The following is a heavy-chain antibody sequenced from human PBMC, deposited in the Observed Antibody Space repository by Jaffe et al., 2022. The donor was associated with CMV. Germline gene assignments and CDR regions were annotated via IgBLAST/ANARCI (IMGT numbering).Heavy chain of an antibody. CDR2: IYYSGST. D-gene: IGHD6-19*01. V-gene: IGHV4-39*01. Sequence: QLQLQESGPGLVKPSETLSLTCTVSGGSISSSSYYWGWIRQPPGKGLEWIGSIYYSGSTYYNPSLKSRVTISVDTSKNQFSLKLSSVTAADTAVYYCARLRAGTEVAYFDYWGQGTLVTVSS. CDR3: ARLRAGTEVAYFDY. CDR1: GGSISSSSYY. J-gene: IGHJ4*02.